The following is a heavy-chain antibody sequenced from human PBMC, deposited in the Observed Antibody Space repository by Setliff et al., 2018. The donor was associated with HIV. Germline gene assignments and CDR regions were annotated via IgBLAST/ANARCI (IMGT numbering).Heavy chain of an antibody. CDR2: VGAVGGPT. V-gene: IGHV3-23*01. CDR1: GFTFSTYA. Sequence: GGSLRLSCAASGFTFSTYAMGWVRQAPGKGLEWVSTVGAVGGPTHYAESVKGRFTISKDNSKNTLYLQMSSLRDEDTAVYYCAKDVYVAKYYYGSSGYSGSYYFDYWGQGTLVTVSS. CDR3: AKDVYVAKYYYGSSGYSGSYYFDY. D-gene: IGHD3-22*01. J-gene: IGHJ4*02.